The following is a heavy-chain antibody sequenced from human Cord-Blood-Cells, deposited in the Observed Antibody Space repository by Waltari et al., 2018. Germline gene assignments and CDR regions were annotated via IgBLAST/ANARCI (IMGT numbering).Heavy chain of an antibody. D-gene: IGHD2-21*02. CDR1: GLTFSSYW. V-gene: IGHV3-7*01. CDR2: IKQEGSEK. J-gene: IGHJ2*01. Sequence: EVQLVESGGGLVQPGGSLRLSCAASGLTFSSYWMSWVRQPPGKGLEGVVNIKQEGSEKYYVDSVKGRFTISRDNAKNSLYLQMNSLRAEDTAVYYCANLDVTWYFDLWGRGTLVTVSS. CDR3: ANLDVTWYFDL.